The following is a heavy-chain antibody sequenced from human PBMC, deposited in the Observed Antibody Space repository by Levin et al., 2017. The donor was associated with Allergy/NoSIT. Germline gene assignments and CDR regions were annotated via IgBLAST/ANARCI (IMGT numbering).Heavy chain of an antibody. V-gene: IGHV3-33*01. D-gene: IGHD6-13*01. Sequence: LSLTCAASGFTFSSYGMHWVRQAPGKGLDWVAVIWYDGSNKYHADSVKGRFTISRDNSKNTLYLEMNSLRAEDTAVYYCARGQAAADYWGQGTLVTVSS. CDR1: GFTFSSYG. CDR2: IWYDGSNK. J-gene: IGHJ4*02. CDR3: ARGQAAADY.